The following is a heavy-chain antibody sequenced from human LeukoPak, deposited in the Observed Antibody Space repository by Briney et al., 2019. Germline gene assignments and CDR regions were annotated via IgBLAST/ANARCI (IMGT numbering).Heavy chain of an antibody. CDR2: IYYSGST. D-gene: IGHD3-16*01. Sequence: SETLSLTCTVSGGSISSSSYYWGWIRQPPGRGLEWIGSIYYSGSTYYNPSLKSRVTISVDTSKNQFSLKLSSVTAADTAVYYCARPRRGPIDYWGQGTLVTVSS. J-gene: IGHJ4*02. CDR3: ARPRRGPIDY. V-gene: IGHV4-39*01. CDR1: GGSISSSSYY.